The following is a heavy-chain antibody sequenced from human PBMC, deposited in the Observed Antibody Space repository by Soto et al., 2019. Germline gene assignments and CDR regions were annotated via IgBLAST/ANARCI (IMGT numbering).Heavy chain of an antibody. CDR2: ISSTTNYI. CDR3: ARESEDLTSNFDY. V-gene: IGHV3-21*06. J-gene: IGHJ4*02. CDR1: GFIFTRYS. Sequence: LRLSCAASGFIFTRYSMNWVRQAPGKGLEWVSSISSTTNYIYYGDSMKGRFTISRDNAKNSLYLEMNSLRAEDTAVYYCARESEDLTSNFDYWGQGTLVTVS.